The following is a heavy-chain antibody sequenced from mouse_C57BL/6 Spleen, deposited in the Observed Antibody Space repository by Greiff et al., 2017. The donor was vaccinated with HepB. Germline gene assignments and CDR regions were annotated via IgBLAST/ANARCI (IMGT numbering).Heavy chain of an antibody. J-gene: IGHJ2*01. CDR3: ARGGYYYGSYYFDY. Sequence: DVQLQESGPGMVKPSQSLSLTCTVTGYSITSGYDWHWIRHFPGNKLEWMGYISYSGSTNYNPSLKSRISITHDTSKNHFFLKLNSVTTEDTATYYCARGGYYYGSYYFDYWGQGTTLTVSS. CDR2: ISYSGST. D-gene: IGHD1-1*01. CDR1: GYSITSGYD. V-gene: IGHV3-1*01.